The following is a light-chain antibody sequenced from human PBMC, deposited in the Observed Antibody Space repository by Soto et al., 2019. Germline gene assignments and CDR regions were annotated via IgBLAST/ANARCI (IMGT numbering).Light chain of an antibody. J-gene: IGLJ3*02. V-gene: IGLV1-47*02. CDR1: SSNIGSNY. Sequence: QSVLTQPPSASGTPGQRVTISCSGSSSNIGSNYVFWYQQLPGTAPKLLIYFNNQRPSGVPDRFSGSKSGTSASLVISRLRSEDEADYYCASWDDSLSGWVFGGGTQLTVL. CDR2: FNN. CDR3: ASWDDSLSGWV.